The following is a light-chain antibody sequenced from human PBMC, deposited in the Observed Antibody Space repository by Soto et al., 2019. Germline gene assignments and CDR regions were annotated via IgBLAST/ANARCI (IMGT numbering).Light chain of an antibody. CDR2: AAS. J-gene: IGKJ2*01. Sequence: AIQMTQSPPSLSASVGDRGIITCRASQDIRVDVGWLQQRPGHDPNLLIYAASTLHTGVPSTFTGSGSGTDFALTINDLQPEDVATSFCLQDYDFPYTFGQGTKLEI. CDR3: LQDYDFPYT. CDR1: QDIRVD. V-gene: IGKV1-6*01.